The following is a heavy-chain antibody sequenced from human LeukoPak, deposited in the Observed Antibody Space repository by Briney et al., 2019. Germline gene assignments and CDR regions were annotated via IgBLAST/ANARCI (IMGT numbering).Heavy chain of an antibody. Sequence: SVKVSCKASGGTFSSYAISWVRQAPGQGLEWMGRIIPIFGTANYAQKFQGRVTITTDESTGTAYMELSSLRSEDTAVYYCARDLRSYGRAFDIWGQGTMVTVSS. CDR1: GGTFSSYA. CDR3: ARDLRSYGRAFDI. J-gene: IGHJ3*02. D-gene: IGHD5-18*01. CDR2: IIPIFGTA. V-gene: IGHV1-69*05.